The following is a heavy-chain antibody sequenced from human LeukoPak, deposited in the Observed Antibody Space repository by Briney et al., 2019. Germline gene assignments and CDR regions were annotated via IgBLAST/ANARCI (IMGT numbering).Heavy chain of an antibody. V-gene: IGHV1-18*01. CDR1: GYTFTSYG. D-gene: IGHD3-9*01. CDR3: ARELDIDAFDI. J-gene: IGHJ3*02. Sequence: ASVKVSCKAFGYTFTSYGISWVRQAPGQGLEWMGWISVYNGNTNYAQKLQGRVTMTTHTSTSTAYMELRSLRSDDTAVYYCARELDIDAFDIWGQGTMVTVSS. CDR2: ISVYNGNT.